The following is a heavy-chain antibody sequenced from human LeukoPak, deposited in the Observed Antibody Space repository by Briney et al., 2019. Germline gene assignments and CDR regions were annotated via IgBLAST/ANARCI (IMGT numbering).Heavy chain of an antibody. V-gene: IGHV1-18*01. J-gene: IGHJ5*02. Sequence: ASVKVSCKASGYTFTSFAISWVRQAPGQGLEWMGWITAYNGDTKYAQKLQGRVTMTTDTSTSTAYMELRSLRSDDTAVYYCARDQSQLLSVFDPWGQGTLVTVSS. CDR2: ITAYNGDT. CDR1: GYTFTSFA. D-gene: IGHD2-2*01. CDR3: ARDQSQLLSVFDP.